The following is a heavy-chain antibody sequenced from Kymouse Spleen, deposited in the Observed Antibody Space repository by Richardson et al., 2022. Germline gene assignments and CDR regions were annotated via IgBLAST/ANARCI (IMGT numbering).Heavy chain of an antibody. CDR2: IYYSGST. D-gene: IGHD3-10*01. J-gene: IGHJ6*02. Sequence: QLQLQESGPGLVKPSETLSLTCTVSGGSISSSSYYWGWIRQPPGKGLEWIGSIYYSGSTYYNPSLKSRVTISVDTSKNQFSLKLSSVTAADTAVYYCASPMVRGVYGGMDVWGQGTTVTVSS. CDR3: ASPMVRGVYGGMDV. V-gene: IGHV4-39*01. CDR1: GGSISSSSYY.